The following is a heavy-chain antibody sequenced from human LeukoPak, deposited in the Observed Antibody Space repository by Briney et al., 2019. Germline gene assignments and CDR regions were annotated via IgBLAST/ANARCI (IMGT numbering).Heavy chain of an antibody. CDR1: GFTTNY. V-gene: IGHV3-66*02. J-gene: IGHJ4*02. D-gene: IGHD3-3*01. CDR3: ARDLWDATGY. Sequence: XGSLRLSCAVSGFTTNYMSWVRQAPGQGLEWVSVIYSGDTTYYADSVRGRFTISRDISKNTLYLQMNSLRPEDTAVYHCARDLWDATGYWGQGTLVTVSS. CDR2: IYSGDTT.